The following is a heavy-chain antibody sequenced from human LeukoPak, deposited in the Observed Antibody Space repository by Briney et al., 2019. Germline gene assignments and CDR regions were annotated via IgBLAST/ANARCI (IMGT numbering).Heavy chain of an antibody. J-gene: IGHJ4*02. V-gene: IGHV1-8*01. CDR1: GYTFTSYD. CDR2: MNPNSGNT. D-gene: IGHD6-19*01. Sequence: ASVKVSCKPSGYTFTSYDINWVRQATGQGLEWMGWMNPNSGNTGYAQKFQGRVTMTRNTSITTAYMELSSLRSEDTAVYYCARGPYSGGSYYFDYWGLGTLVTVSS. CDR3: ARGPYSGGSYYFDY.